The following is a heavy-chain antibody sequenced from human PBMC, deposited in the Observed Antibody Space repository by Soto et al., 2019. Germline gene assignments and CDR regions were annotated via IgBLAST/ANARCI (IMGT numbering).Heavy chain of an antibody. CDR3: ASPLGLSSGGHYYYGMDV. V-gene: IGHV1-46*01. Sequence: GASVKVSCKASGYTFTSYYMHWVRQAPGQGLEWMGIINPSGGSTSYAQKFQGRVTMTRDTSTSTVYMELSSLRSEDTAVYYCASPLGLSSGGHYYYGMDVWGQGTTVTVSS. CDR1: GYTFTSYY. J-gene: IGHJ6*02. D-gene: IGHD3-3*01. CDR2: INPSGGST.